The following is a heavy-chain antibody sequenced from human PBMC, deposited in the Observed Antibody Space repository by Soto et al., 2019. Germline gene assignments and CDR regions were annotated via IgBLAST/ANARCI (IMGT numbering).Heavy chain of an antibody. CDR2: ISSDGSEK. Sequence: QVQLVESGGGVVQPGGSLRLSCAASGFTFSTYGVHWVRQAPGKGLEWVAVISSDGSEKYYAGSVKGRVSISRDNSKSTLYLQMASLRAEDAAVYYCAKGAVTTSLYYFDYWGQGTLVTVSS. CDR1: GFTFSTYG. J-gene: IGHJ4*02. D-gene: IGHD4-17*01. CDR3: AKGAVTTSLYYFDY. V-gene: IGHV3-30*18.